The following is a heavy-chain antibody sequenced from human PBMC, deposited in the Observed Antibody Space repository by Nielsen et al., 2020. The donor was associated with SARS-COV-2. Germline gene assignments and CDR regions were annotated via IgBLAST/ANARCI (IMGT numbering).Heavy chain of an antibody. CDR3: AKDPAGGYSSNWYFDY. CDR1: RFTFDDHA. Sequence: SCAAPRFTFDDHAMQWVRQAPGKGMESVPGLSSNSGSIAYADSVQGRVTISRDNAKRYLYLQMNSLRAEDPALYCCAKDPAGGYSSNWYFDYWGQGTLVTVSS. CDR2: LSSNSGSI. D-gene: IGHD6-13*01. V-gene: IGHV3-9*01. J-gene: IGHJ4*02.